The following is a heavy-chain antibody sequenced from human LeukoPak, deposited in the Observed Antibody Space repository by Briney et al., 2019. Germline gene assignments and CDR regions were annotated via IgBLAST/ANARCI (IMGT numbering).Heavy chain of an antibody. J-gene: IGHJ4*02. CDR2: INSDGSST. Sequence: PGGSLRLSCAASGFTFSSYWMHWVRQAPGKGLVWVSRINSDGSSTSYADSVKGRFTISRDNAKNTLYLQMNSLRAEDTAVYYCAREHGYSYAFDYWGQGTLVTVSS. V-gene: IGHV3-74*01. CDR1: GFTFSSYW. D-gene: IGHD5-18*01. CDR3: AREHGYSYAFDY.